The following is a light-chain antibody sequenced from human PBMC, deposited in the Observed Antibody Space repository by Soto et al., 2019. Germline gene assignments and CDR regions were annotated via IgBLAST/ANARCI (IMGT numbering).Light chain of an antibody. CDR3: QSYDNSLLAYV. V-gene: IGLV2-8*01. J-gene: IGLJ7*01. CDR1: SSDIGAYNY. Sequence: QSALTQPPSASGSPGQSVTISCTGASSDIGAYNYVSWYQHHPGKAPKLIIYEVNKRPSGVPDRFSGSTSGTSASLAITGLQAEDAADYYCQSYDNSLLAYVFGGGTQLTVL. CDR2: EVN.